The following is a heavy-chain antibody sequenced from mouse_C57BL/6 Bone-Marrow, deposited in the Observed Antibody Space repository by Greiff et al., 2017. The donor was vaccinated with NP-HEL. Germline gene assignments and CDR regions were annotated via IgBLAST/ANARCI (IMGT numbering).Heavy chain of an antibody. J-gene: IGHJ3*01. CDR3: ARRAY. CDR2: RSYDGSN. CDR1: GYSITSGYY. Sequence: EVKLMESGPGLVKPSQSLSLTCSVTGYSITSGYYWNWIRQFPGNKLQWMGYRSYDGSNNYNPSLKNRISITRDTSKNQFFLKLNSVTTEDTATYYCARRAYWGQGTLVTVSA. V-gene: IGHV3-6*01.